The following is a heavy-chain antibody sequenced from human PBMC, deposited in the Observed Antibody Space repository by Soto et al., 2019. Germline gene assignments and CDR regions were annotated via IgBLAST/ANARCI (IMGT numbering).Heavy chain of an antibody. D-gene: IGHD6-19*01. Sequence: ASVKVSCKASGYTFTSYGISWERQAPGQGLEWMGWISAYNGNTNYAQKLQGRVTMTTDTSTSTAYMELRSLRSDDTAMYYCYGLADAFDIWGQGTMVTVSS. CDR3: YGLADAFDI. CDR2: ISAYNGNT. V-gene: IGHV1-18*01. J-gene: IGHJ3*02. CDR1: GYTFTSYG.